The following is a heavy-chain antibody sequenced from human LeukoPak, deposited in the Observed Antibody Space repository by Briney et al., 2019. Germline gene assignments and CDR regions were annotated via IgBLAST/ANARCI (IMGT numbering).Heavy chain of an antibody. J-gene: IGHJ4*02. CDR3: ARDRLRYFVDY. Sequence: PGGSLRLSCAASGFTFSSYWMSWVRQAPGMGLEWVANIKQDGSEKYYVDSVKGRFTISRDNAKNSLYLQMNSLRAEDTAVYYCARDRLRYFVDYWGQGTLVTVSS. CDR2: IKQDGSEK. D-gene: IGHD1-1*01. CDR1: GFTFSSYW. V-gene: IGHV3-7*01.